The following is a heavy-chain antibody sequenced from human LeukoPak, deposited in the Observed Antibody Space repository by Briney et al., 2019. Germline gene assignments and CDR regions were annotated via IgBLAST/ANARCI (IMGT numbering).Heavy chain of an antibody. CDR2: INHSGST. V-gene: IGHV4-34*01. CDR3: ARVSVGATKYMGY. Sequence: PSETLSLTCAVYGGSFSGYYWSWIRKPPGKGLEWIGEINHSGSTNYNPSLKSRVTISVDTSKNQFSLKLSSVTAADTAVYYCARVSVGATKYMGYWGQGTLVTVSS. D-gene: IGHD1-26*01. J-gene: IGHJ4*02. CDR1: GGSFSGYY.